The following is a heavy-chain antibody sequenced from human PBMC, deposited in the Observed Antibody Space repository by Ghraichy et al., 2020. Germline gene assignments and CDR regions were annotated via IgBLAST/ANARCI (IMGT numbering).Heavy chain of an antibody. Sequence: ASVKVSCKASGYNFKDYYIHWVRQAPGQGLEWMGWINANAGGTSYPQIFQGRVSMTRDTSSSTVYMELNSLKSDDTAVYFCARILTGTSGFDYWGQGTLVTVSS. D-gene: IGHD7-27*01. CDR1: GYNFKDYY. V-gene: IGHV1-2*02. CDR2: INANAGGT. J-gene: IGHJ4*02. CDR3: ARILTGTSGFDY.